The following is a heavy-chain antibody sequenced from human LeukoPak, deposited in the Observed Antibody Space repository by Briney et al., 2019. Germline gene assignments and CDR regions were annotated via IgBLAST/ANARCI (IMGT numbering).Heavy chain of an antibody. CDR3: ARGRFDLYDYVWGSYAT. CDR1: GGSFSGYY. V-gene: IGHV4-34*01. J-gene: IGHJ4*02. CDR2: TNHSGST. D-gene: IGHD3-16*01. Sequence: PSETLSLTCAVYGGSFSGYYWSWIRQPPGKGLEWIGETNHSGSTNYNPSLRSRVTISVDTSKNQFSLKLSSVTAADTAVYYCARGRFDLYDYVWGSYATWGQGTLVTVSS.